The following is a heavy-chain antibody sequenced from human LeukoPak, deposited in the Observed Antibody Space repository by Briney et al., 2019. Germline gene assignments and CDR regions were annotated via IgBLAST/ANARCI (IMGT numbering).Heavy chain of an antibody. D-gene: IGHD6-6*01. CDR1: GGSISSYY. J-gene: IGHJ6*02. CDR3: ARSGIAARVTIYYYYGMDV. CDR2: IYYSGST. V-gene: IGHV4-59*01. Sequence: SETLSLTCTVSGGSISSYYWSWIRQPPGKGLEWIGYIYYSGSTNYNPSLKSRVTILVDTSKNQFSLKLSSVTAADTAVYYCARSGIAARVTIYYYYGMDVWGQGTTVTVSS.